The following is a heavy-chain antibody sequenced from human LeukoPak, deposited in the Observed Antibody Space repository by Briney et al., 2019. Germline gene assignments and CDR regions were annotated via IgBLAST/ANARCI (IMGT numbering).Heavy chain of an antibody. CDR2: ISSSSSYI. Sequence: GGSLRLSCAASGFTFSSYSMNWVRQAPGKGLEWVSSISSSSSYIYYADSVKGRFTISRDNAKNPLYLQMNSLRAEDTAVYYCARSTMAPGYFDYWGQGTLVTVSS. D-gene: IGHD3-10*01. J-gene: IGHJ4*02. V-gene: IGHV3-21*01. CDR1: GFTFSSYS. CDR3: ARSTMAPGYFDY.